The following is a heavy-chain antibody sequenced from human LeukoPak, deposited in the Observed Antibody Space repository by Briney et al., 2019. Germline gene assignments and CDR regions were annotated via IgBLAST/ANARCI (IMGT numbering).Heavy chain of an antibody. V-gene: IGHV1-46*01. CDR3: ARGGNYYYDSSGYLSLFRFPTYYYYYYMDV. D-gene: IGHD3-22*01. CDR1: GYTFTSYY. CDR2: INPSGGST. J-gene: IGHJ6*03. Sequence: GASVKVSCKASGYTFTSYYMHWVRQAPGQGLEWMGIINPSGGSTSYAQKFQGRVTMTRDMSTSTVYMELSSLRSEDTAVYYCARGGNYYYDSSGYLSLFRFPTYYYYYYMDVWGKGTTVTVSS.